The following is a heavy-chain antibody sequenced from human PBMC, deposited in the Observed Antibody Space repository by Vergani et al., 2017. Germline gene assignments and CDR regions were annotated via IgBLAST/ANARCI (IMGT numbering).Heavy chain of an antibody. J-gene: IGHJ4*02. CDR3: ARGYGDYPNDY. CDR2: INPNSGGT. V-gene: IGHV1-2*02. D-gene: IGHD4-17*01. Sequence: QVQLVQSGAEVKKPGASVKFSCKVSGYTLPELSMHWVRQAPGQGLEWMGWINPNSGGTNYAQKFQGRVTMTRDTSISTAYMELSRLRSDDTAVYYCARGYGDYPNDYWGQGTLVTVSS. CDR1: GYTLPELS.